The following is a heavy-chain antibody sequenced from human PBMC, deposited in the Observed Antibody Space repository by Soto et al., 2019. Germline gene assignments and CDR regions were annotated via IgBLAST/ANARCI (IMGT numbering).Heavy chain of an antibody. CDR1: GFMFSSAW. J-gene: IGHJ4*02. CDR3: VEGWNDF. D-gene: IGHD1-1*01. V-gene: IGHV3-15*01. CDR2: IKSTRDGGAR. Sequence: SGGSRRLSCVTSGFMFSSAWMSWVRQAPGKGLEWIARIKSTRDGGARDYAAPVNGRFTISRDDSKSTVYLQMNSLRVEDTALYYCVEGWNDFWGQGTLVTVSS.